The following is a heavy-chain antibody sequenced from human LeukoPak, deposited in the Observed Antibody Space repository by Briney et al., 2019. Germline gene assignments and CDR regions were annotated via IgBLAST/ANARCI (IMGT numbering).Heavy chain of an antibody. D-gene: IGHD2-21*01. Sequence: GGSLRLSCAASGFTFSSYSMNWVRQAPGKGLEWVAVIWYDGSNKYYADSVKGRFTISRDNSKNTLYLQMNSLRAEDTAVYYCAKDMGESHGMDVWGQGTTVTVSS. V-gene: IGHV3-30*02. CDR1: GFTFSSYS. CDR3: AKDMGESHGMDV. CDR2: IWYDGSNK. J-gene: IGHJ6*02.